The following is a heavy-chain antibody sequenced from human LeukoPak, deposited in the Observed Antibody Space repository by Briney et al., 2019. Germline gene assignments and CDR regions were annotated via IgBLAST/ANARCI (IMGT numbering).Heavy chain of an antibody. CDR1: GDSVSSNSAA. D-gene: IGHD3-10*01. J-gene: IGHJ6*04. CDR3: ARDRWYYYGSGSSDYYYYGMDV. CDR2: TYYRSKWYN. Sequence: SQTLSLTCAISGDSVSSNSAAWNWIRQSPSRGLEWLGRTYYRSKWYNDYAGSVKSRITINPDTSKNQFSLQLNSVTPEDTAVYYCARDRWYYYGSGSSDYYYYGMDVWGKGTTVTVSS. V-gene: IGHV6-1*01.